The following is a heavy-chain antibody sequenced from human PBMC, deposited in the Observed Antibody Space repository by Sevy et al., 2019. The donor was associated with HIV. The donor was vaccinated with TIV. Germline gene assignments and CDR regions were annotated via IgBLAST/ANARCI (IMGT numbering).Heavy chain of an antibody. CDR1: GGTFSSYA. CDR2: IIPIFGTA. D-gene: IGHD6-6*01. CDR3: ARDPTNLYSSSSLDY. J-gene: IGHJ4*02. V-gene: IGHV1-69*13. Sequence: ASVKVPCKASGGTFSSYAISWVRQAPGQGLEWMGGIIPIFGTANYAQKFQGRVTITADESTSTAYMELSSLRSEDTAVYYCARDPTNLYSSSSLDYWGQGTLVTVSS.